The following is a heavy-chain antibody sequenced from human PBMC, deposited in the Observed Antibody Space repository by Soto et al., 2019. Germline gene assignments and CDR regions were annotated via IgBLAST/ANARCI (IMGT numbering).Heavy chain of an antibody. Sequence: QGQLVESGGGVVQPGRSLRLSCAASGFTFSSYGMHWVRQAPGKGLEWVAVIWYDGSNKYYVDSVKGRFTISRDNSKNTLSLQMNSLRVEETAVYYCARGACSKTSCYDYWGQGTLVTVSS. CDR2: IWYDGSNK. CDR3: ARGACSKTSCYDY. CDR1: GFTFSSYG. J-gene: IGHJ4*02. V-gene: IGHV3-33*01. D-gene: IGHD2-2*01.